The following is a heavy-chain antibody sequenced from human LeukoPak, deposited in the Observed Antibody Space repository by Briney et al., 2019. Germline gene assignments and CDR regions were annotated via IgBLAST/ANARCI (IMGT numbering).Heavy chain of an antibody. CDR3: ARDGRHTAMDVYYYYYGMDV. CDR1: GFTFSSYS. Sequence: GGSLRLSCAASGFTFSSYSMNWVRQAPGKGLEWVSYISSSSSTIYYADSVKGRFTISRDNAKNSLYLQMNSLRDEDTAVYYCARDGRHTAMDVYYYYYGMDVWGQGTTVTVSS. D-gene: IGHD5-18*01. J-gene: IGHJ6*02. V-gene: IGHV3-48*02. CDR2: ISSSSSTI.